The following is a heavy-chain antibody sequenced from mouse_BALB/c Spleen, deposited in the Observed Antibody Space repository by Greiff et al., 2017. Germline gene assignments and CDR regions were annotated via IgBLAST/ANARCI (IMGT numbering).Heavy chain of an antibody. CDR1: GYTFTSYW. D-gene: IGHD2-5*01. CDR3: ARKSKGDSMGY. Sequence: EVQLQQSGAELVKPGASVKLSCKPSGYTFTSYWIQWVKQRPGQGLEWIGYINPYNDGTKYNEKFKGKATLTSDTSSGTAYMELSSLTSEDAAVYDGARKSKGDSMGYWGQGTTVTVAS. J-gene: IGHJ4*01. V-gene: IGHV1-14*01. CDR2: INPYNDGT.